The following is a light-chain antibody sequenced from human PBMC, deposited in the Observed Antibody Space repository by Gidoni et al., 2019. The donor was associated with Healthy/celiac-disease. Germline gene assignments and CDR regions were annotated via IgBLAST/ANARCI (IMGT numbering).Light chain of an antibody. CDR1: QSISSY. CDR3: QQSYSTPRG. Sequence: DIQMTQSPSSVSASVGDRVTSTCRASQSISSYLNWYQQKPGKAPKLLIYAAYSLQSGVPSRFSGSGSGTDFTLTISSLQPEDFATYYCQQSYSTPRGFGQGTKVEIK. J-gene: IGKJ1*01. CDR2: AAY. V-gene: IGKV1-39*01.